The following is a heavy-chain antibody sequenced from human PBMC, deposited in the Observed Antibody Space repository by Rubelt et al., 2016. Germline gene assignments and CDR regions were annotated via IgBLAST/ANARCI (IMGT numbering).Heavy chain of an antibody. CDR3: ARESSSGWYIDY. D-gene: IGHD6-19*01. J-gene: IGHJ4*02. V-gene: IGHV1-2*06. Sequence: QVQLVQSGAEVKKPGASVKVSCKASGYTFTGYYMHWVRQAPGQGLEWVGRINPNSGGTNYARKLKGRVTMTRDTSITTAYMELSRLRSDDTAVFYCARESSSGWYIDYWGQGTLVTVSS. CDR2: INPNSGGT. CDR1: GYTFTGYY.